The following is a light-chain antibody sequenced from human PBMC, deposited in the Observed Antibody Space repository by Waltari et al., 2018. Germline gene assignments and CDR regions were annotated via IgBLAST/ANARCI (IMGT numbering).Light chain of an antibody. V-gene: IGLV2-23*01. J-gene: IGLJ3*02. Sequence: QSALTQPASVSGSPGQSITLSCIGTSSDVGGYSLVSWYQQHPGKAPKLMIYEESKRPAGVFNRLSGWKTGNTASLTISGLQAEDEADYYCCSYVRNVTWVFGGGTKLTVL. CDR3: CSYVRNVTWV. CDR2: EES. CDR1: SSDVGGYSL.